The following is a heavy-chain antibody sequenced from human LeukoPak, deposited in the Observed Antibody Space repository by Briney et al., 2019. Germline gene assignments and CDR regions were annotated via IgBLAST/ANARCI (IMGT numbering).Heavy chain of an antibody. CDR2: IWSSGGLWSTGGT. Sequence: PSETLSLTCTVCGASINSYYWTWIRQPAGKGLEWIGRIWSSGGLWSTGGTNYNPALTSRITMSVDTSKNQFSLRLSSVTAADTAVYYCVRDSPDGYTHGHYYNIDVWGKGTTVTVSS. D-gene: IGHD5-18*01. J-gene: IGHJ6*03. CDR1: GASINSYY. CDR3: VRDSPDGYTHGHYYNIDV. V-gene: IGHV4-4*07.